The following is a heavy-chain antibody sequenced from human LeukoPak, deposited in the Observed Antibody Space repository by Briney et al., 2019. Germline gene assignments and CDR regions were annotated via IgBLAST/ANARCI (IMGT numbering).Heavy chain of an antibody. Sequence: GGSLRLSCAASGFTFSSYAMSWVRQAPGKGLEWVSAISGSGGSTYYADSVKGRLTISRDNSKNTLYLQMNSLRAEDTAVYYCAKVEGSGYYNARAPVFDYWGQGTLVTVSS. V-gene: IGHV3-23*01. CDR3: AKVEGSGYYNARAPVFDY. D-gene: IGHD3-22*01. CDR1: GFTFSSYA. J-gene: IGHJ4*02. CDR2: ISGSGGST.